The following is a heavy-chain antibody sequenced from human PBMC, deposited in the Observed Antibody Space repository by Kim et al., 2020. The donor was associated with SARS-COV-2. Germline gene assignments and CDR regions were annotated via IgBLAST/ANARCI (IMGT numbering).Heavy chain of an antibody. D-gene: IGHD1-26*01. V-gene: IGHV3-73*01. CDR3: TRGAPYSGSYWDAFDI. J-gene: IGHJ3*02. Sequence: GGSLRLSCAASGFSLSGSTLHWVRQASGKGLEWVGPIRSKDNSYATLYAASVQGTFTISRDDVKKTGYLHMNSLKTEDTSVCYCTRGAPYSGSYWDAFDIWGRGTMVTVSS. CDR1: GFSLSGST. CDR2: IRSKDNSYAT.